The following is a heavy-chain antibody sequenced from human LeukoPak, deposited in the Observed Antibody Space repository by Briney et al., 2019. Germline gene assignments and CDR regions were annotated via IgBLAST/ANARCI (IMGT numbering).Heavy chain of an antibody. CDR2: ISSSGSTI. J-gene: IGHJ6*02. CDR3: ASLYGSGISYYYYGMDV. CDR1: GFTFSDYY. D-gene: IGHD3-10*01. V-gene: IGHV3-11*01. Sequence: GGSLRLSCAASGFTFSDYYMSWIRQAPGKGLEWVSYISSSGSTIYYADSVKGRFTTSRDNAKNSLYLQMNSLRAEDTAVYYCASLYGSGISYYYYGMDVWGQGTTVTVSS.